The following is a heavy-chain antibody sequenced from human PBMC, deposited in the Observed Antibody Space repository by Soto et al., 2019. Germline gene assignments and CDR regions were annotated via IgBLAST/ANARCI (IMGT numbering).Heavy chain of an antibody. J-gene: IGHJ4*02. V-gene: IGHV3-48*03. CDR2: ISSSGSTI. CDR3: ARDSVGATRILFDY. Sequence: PWGSLRLSSPASVLTFSSYEMNWVRQAAGKGLEWVSYISSSGSTIYYADSVKGRFTISRDNAKNSLYLQMNSLRAEDTAVYYCARDSVGATRILFDYWGQGTLVTVSS. D-gene: IGHD1-26*01. CDR1: VLTFSSYE.